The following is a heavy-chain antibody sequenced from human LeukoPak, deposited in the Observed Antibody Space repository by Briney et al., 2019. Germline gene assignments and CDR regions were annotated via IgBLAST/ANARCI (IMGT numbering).Heavy chain of an antibody. V-gene: IGHV3-48*03. J-gene: IGHJ5*02. CDR3: ARDASWFGESINWFDP. CDR1: GFTFSSYA. Sequence: GGSLRLSCAASGFTFSSYAMSWVRQAPGKGLEWVSYISSSGSTIYYADSVKGRFTISRDNAKNSLYLQMNSLRAEDTAVYYCARDASWFGESINWFDPWGQGTLVTVSS. CDR2: ISSSGSTI. D-gene: IGHD3-10*01.